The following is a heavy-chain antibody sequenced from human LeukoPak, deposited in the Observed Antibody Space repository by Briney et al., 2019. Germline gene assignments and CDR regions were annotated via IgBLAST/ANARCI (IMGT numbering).Heavy chain of an antibody. D-gene: IGHD1-26*01. CDR2: INSDGSTT. Sequence: GGSLRLSCAASGFTFSSYWMHWVRHAPGKGLVWVSRINSDGSTTTYADSVKGRFTISRDNAKNTLYLQMNSLRAEDTAVYYCATTPELLFSYAFDIWGQGTMVTVSS. CDR3: ATTPELLFSYAFDI. CDR1: GFTFSSYW. J-gene: IGHJ3*02. V-gene: IGHV3-74*01.